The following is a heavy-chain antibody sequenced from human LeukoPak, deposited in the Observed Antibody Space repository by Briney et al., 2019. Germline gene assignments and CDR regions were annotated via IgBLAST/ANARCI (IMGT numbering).Heavy chain of an antibody. CDR2: ISYDGSNK. Sequence: AGRSLRLSCAASGFTFSSYAMHWVRQAPGKGLEWVAVISYDGSNKYYADSVKGRFTISRGNSKNTLYLQMNSLRAEDTAVYYCARKGYDSSGLSVPFDYWGQGTLVTVSS. CDR1: GFTFSSYA. CDR3: ARKGYDSSGLSVPFDY. D-gene: IGHD3-22*01. J-gene: IGHJ4*02. V-gene: IGHV3-30-3*01.